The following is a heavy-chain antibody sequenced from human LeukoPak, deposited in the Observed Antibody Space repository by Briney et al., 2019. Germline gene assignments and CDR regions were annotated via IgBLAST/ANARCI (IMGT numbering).Heavy chain of an antibody. J-gene: IGHJ4*02. CDR3: ARDRRVAARWGYYFDY. V-gene: IGHV1-18*01. Sequence: ASVKVSCKASGYTFTSYGISWVRQAPGQGLEWMGWISAYNGNTNYAQKLQGRVTMTTDTSTSTAYMELRSLRSDDPAVYYCARDRRVAARWGYYFDYWGQGTLVTVSS. CDR2: ISAYNGNT. D-gene: IGHD6-13*01. CDR1: GYTFTSYG.